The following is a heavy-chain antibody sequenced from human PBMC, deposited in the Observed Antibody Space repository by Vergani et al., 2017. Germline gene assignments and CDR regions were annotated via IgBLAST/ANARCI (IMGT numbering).Heavy chain of an antibody. CDR1: GFTFSNYG. D-gene: IGHD6-6*01. Sequence: QVQLVESGGGVVQPGGSLRLSCGASGFTFSNYGMHWVRQAPGKGLEWVTFIRYDGSNTYYADSVKGRFTISRDNSKNTLFLQMNSLRVEDTAVYYCVKESGEQLGRYYYYYYMDVWGKGTTVTVSS. J-gene: IGHJ6*03. V-gene: IGHV3-30*02. CDR2: IRYDGSNT. CDR3: VKESGEQLGRYYYYYYMDV.